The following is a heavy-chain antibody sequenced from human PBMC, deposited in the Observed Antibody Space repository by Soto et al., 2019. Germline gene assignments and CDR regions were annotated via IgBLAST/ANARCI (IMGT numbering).Heavy chain of an antibody. CDR1: GFTFSKCW. J-gene: IGHJ4*02. CDR3: ARGGYGLWLNDY. D-gene: IGHD5-18*01. V-gene: IGHV3-74*01. Sequence: EVQLVESGGGLVQPGGSLRLSCAASGFTFSKCWIHWVRQAPGKGLVWVSRIKGDESTTNYADSVKGRFTISRDNANDVVFLHMNTMTADDTAVYYCARGGYGLWLNDYWGQGTLVTVSS. CDR2: IKGDESTT.